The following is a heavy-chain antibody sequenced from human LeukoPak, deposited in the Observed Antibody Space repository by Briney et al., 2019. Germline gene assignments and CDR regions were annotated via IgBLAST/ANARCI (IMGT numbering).Heavy chain of an antibody. CDR2: IKQDGSEK. V-gene: IGHV3-7*05. CDR1: GFTCSSYW. CDR3: AREDYDFWSGYYTKACDI. J-gene: IGHJ3*02. D-gene: IGHD3-3*01. Sequence: GGSLRLSCVASGFTCSSYWMSWVRKAPGKGLEWVANIKQDGSEKYYVDSVKGRFTISRDNAKNSLYLQMNSLRAEDTAVYYCAREDYDFWSGYYTKACDIWGQGTMVTVSS.